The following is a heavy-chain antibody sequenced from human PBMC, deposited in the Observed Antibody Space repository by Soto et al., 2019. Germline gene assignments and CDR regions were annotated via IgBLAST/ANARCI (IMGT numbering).Heavy chain of an antibody. CDR3: AKALVVVVAARVPFDY. CDR2: ISGSGGST. D-gene: IGHD2-15*01. V-gene: IGHV3-23*01. J-gene: IGHJ4*02. CDR1: GFTFSSYA. Sequence: EVQLLESGGGLVQPGGSLRLSCAASGFTFSSYAMSWVRQAPGKGLEWVSAISGSGGSTYYADSVKGRFTISRDNPKNTLYLQMNSLRAEDTAVYYCAKALVVVVAARVPFDYWGQGTLVTVSS.